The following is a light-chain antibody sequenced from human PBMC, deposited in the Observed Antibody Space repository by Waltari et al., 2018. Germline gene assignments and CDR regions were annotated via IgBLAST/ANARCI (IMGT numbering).Light chain of an antibody. V-gene: IGLV2-23*02. Sequence: SALTQPASVSASPGQSITISCTGTSRYLGRYDLVAWYQQHPGKAPHLLIYEVDKRPSGVSYRFSGSKSGNAASLTVSGLQPEDEGHYFCSSYTYGGPWVFGGGTLLTVL. J-gene: IGLJ2*01. CDR1: SRYLGRYDL. CDR3: SSYTYGGPWV. CDR2: EVD.